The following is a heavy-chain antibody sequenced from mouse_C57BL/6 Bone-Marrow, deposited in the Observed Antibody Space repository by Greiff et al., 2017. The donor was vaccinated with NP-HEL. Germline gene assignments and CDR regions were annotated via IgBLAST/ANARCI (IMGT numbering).Heavy chain of an antibody. CDR1: GYTFTSYG. V-gene: IGHV1-81*01. D-gene: IGHD3-1*01. CDR2: IYPRSGNT. J-gene: IGHJ1*03. Sequence: VQRVESGAELARPGASVKLSCKASGYTFTSYGISWVKQRTGQGLEWIGEIYPRSGNTYYNEKFKGKATLTADKSSSTAYMELRSLTSEDSAVYFCARKGYLGGYFDVWGTGTTVTVSS. CDR3: ARKGYLGGYFDV.